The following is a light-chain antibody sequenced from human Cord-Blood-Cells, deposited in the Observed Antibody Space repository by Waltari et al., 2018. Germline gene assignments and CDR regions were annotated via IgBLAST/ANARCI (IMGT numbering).Light chain of an antibody. CDR3: SSYTISSTLV. J-gene: IGLJ2*01. V-gene: IGLV2-14*01. CDR2: DVS. CDR1: SSDVGGYNY. Sequence: QSALTQPASVSGSPGQSITISCTGTSSDVGGYNYVSWYQQHPGKAPKLMIYDVSNRPSGFSNRFSGSKSGNTASLTISGLHAEDEADYYCSSYTISSTLVFGGGTKLTVL.